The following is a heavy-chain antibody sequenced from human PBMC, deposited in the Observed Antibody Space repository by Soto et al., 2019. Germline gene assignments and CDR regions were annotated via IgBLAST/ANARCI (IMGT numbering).Heavy chain of an antibody. CDR1: GYSFASYA. D-gene: IGHD1-26*01. Sequence: QVQLVQSGAEVKMPGASVKVSCKASGYSFASYAIHWVRQAPGQGLEWMGWINAGSDNTKYSQKFQGRVTITRDQSASTAYMELNSVRSEDTAVYYCARVLGATAYSDYWGLGTLVTVSS. V-gene: IGHV1-3*01. J-gene: IGHJ4*02. CDR2: INAGSDNT. CDR3: ARVLGATAYSDY.